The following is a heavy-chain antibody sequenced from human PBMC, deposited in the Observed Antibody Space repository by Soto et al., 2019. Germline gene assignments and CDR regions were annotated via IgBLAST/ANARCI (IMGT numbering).Heavy chain of an antibody. CDR1: GFTFSSYA. CDR2: ISGSDGST. Sequence: EVQLVESGGGLVQPGGSLRLFCAASGFTFSSYAMSWVRQAPGKGLEWVSVISGSDGSTYYADSVKGRFTISRDNSKNTLYLQMNSLRAQDTAVYYCARDRERDAWYEDYWGQGTLVTVSS. V-gene: IGHV3-23*04. CDR3: ARDRERDAWYEDY. D-gene: IGHD6-13*01. J-gene: IGHJ4*02.